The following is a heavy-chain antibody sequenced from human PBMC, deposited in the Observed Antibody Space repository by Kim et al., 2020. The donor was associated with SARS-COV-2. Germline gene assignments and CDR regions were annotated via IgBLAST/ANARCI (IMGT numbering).Heavy chain of an antibody. Sequence: GGSLRLSCAASGFTFSNYSMTWVRQAPGKGLEWVAPISSGSVTSYNAYSVKGRFTIASANYENMAHLQMKMIRAETEAIYYCARGRG. V-gene: IGHV3-23*01. CDR1: GFTFSNYS. J-gene: IGHJ2*01. CDR2: ISSGSVTS. CDR3: A.